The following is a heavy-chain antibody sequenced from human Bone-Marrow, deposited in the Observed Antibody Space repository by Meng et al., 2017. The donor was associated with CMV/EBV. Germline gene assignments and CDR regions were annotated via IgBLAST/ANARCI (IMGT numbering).Heavy chain of an antibody. CDR3: ARGGAAAIRPLHFDAFDI. J-gene: IGHJ3*02. CDR1: QSTFIDHH. Sequence: ASVKVSCKASQSTFIDHHMHWVRQAPGQGLEWMGIINPSGGSTSYAQKFQGRVTMTRDTSTSTVYTELSSLRSEDTAVYYCARGGAAAIRPLHFDAFDIWGQGTMVTVSS. CDR2: INPSGGST. D-gene: IGHD6-13*01. V-gene: IGHV1-46*01.